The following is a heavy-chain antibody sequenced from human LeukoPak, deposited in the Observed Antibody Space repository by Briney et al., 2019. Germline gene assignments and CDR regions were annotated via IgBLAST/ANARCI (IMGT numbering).Heavy chain of an antibody. CDR2: IYHSGST. D-gene: IGHD2-2*01. J-gene: IGHJ3*02. CDR3: ARGPFVVPAAPAGKSYAFDI. Sequence: SETLSLTCAVSGGSISSGGYSWSWIRQPPGKGLEWIGYIYHSGSTYYNPSLKSRVTISVDRPKSQFSLKLSSVTAADTAVYYCARGPFVVPAAPAGKSYAFDIWGQGTMVTVSS. CDR1: GGSISSGGYS. V-gene: IGHV4-30-2*01.